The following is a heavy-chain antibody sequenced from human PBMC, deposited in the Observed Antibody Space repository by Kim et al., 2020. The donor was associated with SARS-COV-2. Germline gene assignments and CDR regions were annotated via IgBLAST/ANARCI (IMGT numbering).Heavy chain of an antibody. D-gene: IGHD3-10*01. J-gene: IGHJ4*02. Sequence: GRFTISRDNSKNTLYLQMNSLRAEDTAVYYCASYRGITMVRGVIIEEFDYWGQGTLVTVSS. V-gene: IGHV3-23*01. CDR3: ASYRGITMVRGVIIEEFDY.